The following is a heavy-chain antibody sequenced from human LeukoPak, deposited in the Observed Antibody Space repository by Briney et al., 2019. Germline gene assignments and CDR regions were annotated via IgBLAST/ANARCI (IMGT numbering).Heavy chain of an antibody. J-gene: IGHJ4*02. CDR2: ISGSGGST. Sequence: PGGSLRLSCAASGFTFSSYAMSWVRQAPGKGLEWVSAISGSGGSTYYADSVKGRFTISRDNSKNTLYLQVNSLRAEDTAVYYCAKGADLGYCSSTSCYVLTYFDYWGQGTLVTVSS. CDR1: GFTFSSYA. V-gene: IGHV3-23*01. D-gene: IGHD2-2*01. CDR3: AKGADLGYCSSTSCYVLTYFDY.